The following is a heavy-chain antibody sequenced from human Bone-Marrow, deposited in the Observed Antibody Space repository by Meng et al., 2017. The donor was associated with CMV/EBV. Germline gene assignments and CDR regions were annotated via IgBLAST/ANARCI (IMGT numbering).Heavy chain of an antibody. D-gene: IGHD6-13*01. V-gene: IGHV1-69*02. CDR3: ARGAGTEWYWFDP. CDR2: IIPILGIA. J-gene: IGHJ5*02. CDR1: GGTFSSYT. Sequence: SVKVSCKASGGTFSSYTISWVRQAPGQGLEWMGRIIPILGIANYAQKFQGRVTITADKSTSTAYMELSSLRSEDTAVYYCARGAGTEWYWFDPWGQGTLVTVSS.